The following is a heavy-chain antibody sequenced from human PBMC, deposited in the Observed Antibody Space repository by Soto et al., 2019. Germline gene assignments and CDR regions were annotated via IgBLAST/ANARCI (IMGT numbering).Heavy chain of an antibody. J-gene: IGHJ5*02. CDR1: GYTFTSYA. Sequence: QVQLVQSGAEVKKPGASVKVSCKASGYTFTSYAMHWVRQAPGQRLEWMGWINAGNGNTKYSQKFQGRVTITRDTSASTAYMGLSSLRSEDTAVYYCAREKVPAAIGFDPWGQGTLVTVSS. CDR3: AREKVPAAIGFDP. CDR2: INAGNGNT. D-gene: IGHD2-2*01. V-gene: IGHV1-3*01.